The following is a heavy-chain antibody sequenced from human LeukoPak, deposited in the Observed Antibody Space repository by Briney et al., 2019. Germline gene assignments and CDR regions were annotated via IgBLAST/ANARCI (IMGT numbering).Heavy chain of an antibody. V-gene: IGHV1-69*13. Sequence: ASVKVSCKASGGTFSSYAISWVRQAPGQGLEWMGGITPMFGTANYAQKFQGRVTITADESTSTAYMELSSLRSEDTAVYYCVRDGSYYDSSGYYHLYWGQGTLVTVSS. CDR3: VRDGSYYDSSGYYHLY. J-gene: IGHJ4*02. D-gene: IGHD3-22*01. CDR2: ITPMFGTA. CDR1: GGTFSSYA.